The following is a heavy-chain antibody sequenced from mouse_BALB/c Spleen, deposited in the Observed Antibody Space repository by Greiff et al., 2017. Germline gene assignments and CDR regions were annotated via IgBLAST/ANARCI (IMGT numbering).Heavy chain of an antibody. CDR1: GFTFSSYA. V-gene: IGHV5-9-3*01. CDR3: ARRGDYYGSSTGFAY. D-gene: IGHD1-1*01. Sequence: EVQLVESGGGLVKPGGSLKLSCAASGFTFSSYAMSWVRQTPEKRLEWVATISSGGSYTYYPDSVKGRFTISRDNAKNTLYLQMSSLRSEDTAMYYCARRGDYYGSSTGFAYWGQGTLVTVSA. CDR2: ISSGGSYT. J-gene: IGHJ3*01.